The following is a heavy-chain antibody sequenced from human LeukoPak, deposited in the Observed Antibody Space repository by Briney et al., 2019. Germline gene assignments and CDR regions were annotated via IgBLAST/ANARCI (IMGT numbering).Heavy chain of an antibody. V-gene: IGHV1-46*01. CDR3: AREGSLVSFDI. J-gene: IGHJ3*02. D-gene: IGHD3-10*01. CDR2: INPSGGNT. CDR1: GYTFPSYY. Sequence: ASVKVSCKASGYTFPSYYMHWVRQAPGQGLEWMGVINPSGGNTNSAQKFQGRVTITRDTSASTAYMELSSLRSEDTAVYYCAREGSLVSFDIWGQGTMVTVSS.